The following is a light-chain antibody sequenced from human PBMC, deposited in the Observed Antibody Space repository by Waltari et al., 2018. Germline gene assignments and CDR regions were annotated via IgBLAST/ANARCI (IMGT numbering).Light chain of an antibody. Sequence: QSALTQPPSASGSPGQSVTFSCSGTTRDIGTYNYVSWFQQHPGRAPKLLIYEVNKRPSGVPDRFSGSKSDNRASLTVSGLQADDEAVYHCSSYAGSNTLVFGGGTKLTVL. V-gene: IGLV2-8*01. J-gene: IGLJ2*01. CDR3: SSYAGSNTLV. CDR1: TRDIGTYNY. CDR2: EVN.